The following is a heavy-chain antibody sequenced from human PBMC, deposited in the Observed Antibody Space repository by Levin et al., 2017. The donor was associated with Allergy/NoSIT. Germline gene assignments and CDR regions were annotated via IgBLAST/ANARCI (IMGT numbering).Heavy chain of an antibody. D-gene: IGHD4-17*01. J-gene: IGHJ5*02. Sequence: PGGSLRLSCAASGFTFSNYWMSWVRQAPGKGVEWVANIKQDGREKNYVDSVEGRFTISRDNAKNSMYLQMNSLRVEDTAVYYCARGSTTVTSSNWFDPWGQGTLVTVSS. CDR1: GFTFSNYW. CDR2: IKQDGREK. V-gene: IGHV3-7*04. CDR3: ARGSTTVTSSNWFDP.